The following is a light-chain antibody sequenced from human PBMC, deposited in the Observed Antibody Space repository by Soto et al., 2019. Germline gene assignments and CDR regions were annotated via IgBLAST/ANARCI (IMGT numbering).Light chain of an antibody. Sequence: QSALTQPASVSGSPGQSITISWTGTSSDVGGYDYVSWYQQYAGKAPKLTIYNVRNRPSGVSNRFSGSKSGNTASLTISGLQPEDEADYFCSSYTNSGTVLFGGGTKLTVL. J-gene: IGLJ2*01. V-gene: IGLV2-14*01. CDR1: SSDVGGYDY. CDR2: NVR. CDR3: SSYTNSGTVL.